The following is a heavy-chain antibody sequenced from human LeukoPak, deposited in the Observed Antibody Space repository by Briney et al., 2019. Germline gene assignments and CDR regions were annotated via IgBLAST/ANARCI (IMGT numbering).Heavy chain of an antibody. Sequence: PGGSLRLSCAASGFTFSSYVMHWVRQAPGKGLEWVAFIRYDGSNKYYADSVKGRFTISRDNSKNTLYLQVNSLRAEDTAVYYCARQEGVDYWGQGTLVTVSS. CDR1: GFTFSSYV. J-gene: IGHJ4*02. CDR3: ARQEGVDY. CDR2: IRYDGSNK. V-gene: IGHV3-30*02. D-gene: IGHD3-16*01.